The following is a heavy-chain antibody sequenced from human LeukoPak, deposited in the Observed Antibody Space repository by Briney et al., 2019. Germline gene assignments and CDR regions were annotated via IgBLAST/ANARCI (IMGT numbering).Heavy chain of an antibody. CDR3: AKAFRPMIVVIPSDY. J-gene: IGHJ4*02. V-gene: IGHV3-23*01. CDR2: ISGSGGST. Sequence: GGSLRLSCAASGFTFNNYAMSWVRQAPGKGLEWVSAISGSGGSTYYADSVKGRFTISRDNSKNTLYLQMNSLRAGDTAVYYCAKAFRPMIVVIPSDYWGQGTLVTVSS. D-gene: IGHD3-22*01. CDR1: GFTFNNYA.